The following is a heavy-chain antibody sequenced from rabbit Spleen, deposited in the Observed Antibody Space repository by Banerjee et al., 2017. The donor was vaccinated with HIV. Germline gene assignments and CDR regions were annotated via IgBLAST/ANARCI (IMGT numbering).Heavy chain of an antibody. D-gene: IGHD7-1*01. J-gene: IGHJ6*01. V-gene: IGHV1S40*01. CDR1: GVSFSGDSY. Sequence: QSLEESGGDLVKPGTSLTLTCIASGVSFSGDSYMCWVRQAPGKGLEWIACIDTGISGFTYFASWAKGRFTISKTTSTTVTLQMTSLTAADTATYFCARDTGTSFSTYGMDLWGPGTLVTVS. CDR2: IDTGISGFT. CDR3: ARDTGTSFSTYGMDL.